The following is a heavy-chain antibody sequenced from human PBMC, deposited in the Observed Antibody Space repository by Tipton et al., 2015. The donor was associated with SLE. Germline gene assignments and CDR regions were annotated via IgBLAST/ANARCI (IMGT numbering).Heavy chain of an antibody. CDR1: GGSISSGSYY. Sequence: TLSLTCTVSGGSISSGSYYWSWIRQPAGKGLEWVGRIYTSGSTNYNPSLKSRVTISVDTSKNQFSLKLSSVTAADTAVYYCARKIAAALDYWGQGTLVTVSS. V-gene: IGHV4-61*02. CDR3: ARKIAAALDY. D-gene: IGHD6-13*01. J-gene: IGHJ4*02. CDR2: IYTSGST.